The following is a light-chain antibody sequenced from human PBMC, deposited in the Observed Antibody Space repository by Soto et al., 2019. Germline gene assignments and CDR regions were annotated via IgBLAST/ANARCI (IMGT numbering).Light chain of an antibody. CDR3: CSYAGSYTYV. Sequence: QSALTQPRSVSGSPGQSVTISCPGTSSDVGGYNYVSWYQQHPGKVPKLMIYDVSKRPSGVPDRFSGSKSGNTASLTISCIQAEDEADYYCCSYAGSYTYVFGSGTKLTVL. CDR1: SSDVGGYNY. V-gene: IGLV2-11*01. J-gene: IGLJ1*01. CDR2: DVS.